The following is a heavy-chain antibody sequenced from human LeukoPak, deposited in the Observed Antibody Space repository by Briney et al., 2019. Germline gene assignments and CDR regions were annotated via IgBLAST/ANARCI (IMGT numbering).Heavy chain of an antibody. CDR1: GFTFSSYG. D-gene: IGHD5-18*01. Sequence: PGGSLRLSCAASGFTFSSYGMHWVRQAPGKGLEWVAVISYDGSHKYYADSVKGRFTISRDNSKNTLYLQMNSLRAEDTAVYYCARGQRGYSYGFYYYMDVWGKGTTVTISS. V-gene: IGHV3-30*03. CDR2: ISYDGSHK. J-gene: IGHJ6*03. CDR3: ARGQRGYSYGFYYYMDV.